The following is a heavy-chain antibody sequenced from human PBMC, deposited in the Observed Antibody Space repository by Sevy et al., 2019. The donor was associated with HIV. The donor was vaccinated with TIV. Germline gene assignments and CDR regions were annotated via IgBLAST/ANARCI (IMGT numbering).Heavy chain of an antibody. D-gene: IGHD3-22*01. CDR3: ARDPYYYDSSGSTLNAFDI. J-gene: IGHJ3*02. CDR1: GFTFSSYS. Sequence: QPGGSLRLSCAASGFTFSSYSMNWVRQAPGKGLEWVSYISSSSSTIYYADSVKGRFTIASDNAKNSLYLQRNSLRAEDTAVNYCARDPYYYDSSGSTLNAFDIWGQGTMVTVSS. CDR2: ISSSSSTI. V-gene: IGHV3-48*01.